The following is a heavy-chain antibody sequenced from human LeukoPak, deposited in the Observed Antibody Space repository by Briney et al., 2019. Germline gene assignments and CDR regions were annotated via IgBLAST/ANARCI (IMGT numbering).Heavy chain of an antibody. CDR3: ARQTFYSFDY. J-gene: IGHJ4*02. CDR1: GGSISSYY. Sequence: PSETLSLTCTVSGGSISSYYWSWIRQPPGKGLEWIGYIYYSGSTNYNPSLKSRVTISVDTSKNQFSLKLSSVTAADTAVYYCARQTFYSFDYWGQGALVTVSS. CDR2: IYYSGST. D-gene: IGHD2/OR15-2a*01. V-gene: IGHV4-59*01.